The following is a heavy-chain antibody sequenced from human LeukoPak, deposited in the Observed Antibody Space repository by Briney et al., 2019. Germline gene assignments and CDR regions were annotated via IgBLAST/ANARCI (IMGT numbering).Heavy chain of an antibody. D-gene: IGHD3-3*01. CDR1: GFTFSSYA. V-gene: IGHV3-23*01. Sequence: GGSLRLSCAASGFTFSSYAMSWVRQAPGKGLEWVSAISGSGGSTYFADSVKGRFTISRDNSKNTLYLQMNSLRAEDTAVYYCAKAYESGYYFDYWGQGTLVTVSS. CDR3: AKAYESGYYFDY. J-gene: IGHJ4*02. CDR2: ISGSGGST.